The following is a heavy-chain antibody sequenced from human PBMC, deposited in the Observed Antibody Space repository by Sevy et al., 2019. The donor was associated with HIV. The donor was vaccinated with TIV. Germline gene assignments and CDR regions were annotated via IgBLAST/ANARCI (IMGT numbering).Heavy chain of an antibody. D-gene: IGHD2-2*01. J-gene: IGHJ5*02. CDR1: GYTFTSYG. Sequence: ASVKVSCKASGYTFTSYGISWVRQAPGQGLEWMGWISAYNGNTNYAQKLQGRVTMTTDTSTSTAYMELRSLRSDDTAVYYCAGGPRYCSSTSCYSPGWFDPWGQGTLVTVSS. V-gene: IGHV1-18*01. CDR2: ISAYNGNT. CDR3: AGGPRYCSSTSCYSPGWFDP.